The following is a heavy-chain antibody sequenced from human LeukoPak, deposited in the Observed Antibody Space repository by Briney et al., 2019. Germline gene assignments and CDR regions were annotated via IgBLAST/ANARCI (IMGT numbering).Heavy chain of an antibody. CDR2: ISSSSSTI. V-gene: IGHV3-48*01. D-gene: IGHD3-22*01. CDR1: GFTFSSYS. J-gene: IGHJ4*02. CDR3: ARARYYDSKGDYFDY. Sequence: GGSLRLSCAASGFTFSSYSMNWVRQAPGKGLEWVSYISSSSSTIYYADSVKGRFTISRDNSKNTLYLQMNSLRAEDTAVYYCARARYYDSKGDYFDYWGQGTLVTVSS.